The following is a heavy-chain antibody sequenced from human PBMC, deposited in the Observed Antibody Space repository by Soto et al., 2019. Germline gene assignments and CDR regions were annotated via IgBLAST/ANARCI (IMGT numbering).Heavy chain of an antibody. V-gene: IGHV3-30*18. J-gene: IGHJ4*02. CDR2: VSLDGSSE. CDR1: GFTFSTYG. D-gene: IGHD3-16*01. CDR3: SKDPHVWRPPTRPSYFDA. Sequence: QVHLVESGGGVVQPGRSLRLSCTGSGFTFSTYGLHWVRQAPGKGLEWVVGVSLDGSSEAYADSVKGRFTISRDNSNNTLYLEKNSLRTGDTAVYYCSKDPHVWRPPTRPSYFDAWGQGTVVTVSS.